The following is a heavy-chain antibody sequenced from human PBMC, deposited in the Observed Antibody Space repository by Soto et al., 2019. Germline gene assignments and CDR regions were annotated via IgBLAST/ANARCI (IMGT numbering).Heavy chain of an antibody. CDR3: ASRNRIHSRDGYHFDY. V-gene: IGHV1-69*13. CDR2: IIPIFGTA. D-gene: IGHD5-12*01. Sequence: GASVKVSCKASGGTFSSYAISWVRQTPGQGLEWMGGIIPIFGTANYAQKFQGRVTITADESTSTAYMELSSLRSEDTAVYYCASRNRIHSRDGYHFDYWGQGTLVTVSS. CDR1: GGTFSSYA. J-gene: IGHJ4*02.